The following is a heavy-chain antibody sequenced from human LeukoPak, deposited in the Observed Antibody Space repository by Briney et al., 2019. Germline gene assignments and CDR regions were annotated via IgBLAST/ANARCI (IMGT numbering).Heavy chain of an antibody. CDR2: IYSGGST. CDR1: GFTVSSNY. V-gene: IGHV3-53*01. Sequence: GGSLRLSCAASGFTVSSNYMSWVRQAPRKGLEWVSVIYSGGSTYYADSVKGRFTISRDNSKNTLYLQMNSLRAEDTAVYYCARVRTDAFDIWGQGTMVTVSS. CDR3: ARVRTDAFDI. D-gene: IGHD1-1*01. J-gene: IGHJ3*02.